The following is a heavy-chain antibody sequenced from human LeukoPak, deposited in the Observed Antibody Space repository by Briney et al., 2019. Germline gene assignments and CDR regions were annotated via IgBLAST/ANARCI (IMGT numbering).Heavy chain of an antibody. D-gene: IGHD2-15*01. V-gene: IGHV3-74*01. CDR3: ARGVAARVPTDY. CDR1: GFTFSSYW. J-gene: IGHJ4*02. Sequence: HPGGSLRLSCAASGFTFSSYWMHWVRQAPGKGLVWVSRINSDGSSTSYADSVKGRFTISRDNAKNTLYLQMNSLRAEDTAVYYCARGVAARVPTDYWGQGTLVTVSS. CDR2: INSDGSST.